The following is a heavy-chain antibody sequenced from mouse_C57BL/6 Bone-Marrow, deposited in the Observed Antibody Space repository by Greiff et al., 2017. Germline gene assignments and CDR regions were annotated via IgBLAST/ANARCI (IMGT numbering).Heavy chain of an antibody. Sequence: QVQLKESGPELVKPGASVTISCKASGYAFSSSWMNWVKQRPGKGLEWIGRIYPGDGDTNYNGKFKGKATLTADKSSSTANMQLSSLTSEDSAVYFCARWRYYVDYWGQGTTLRVSS. CDR2: IYPGDGDT. CDR1: GYAFSSSW. J-gene: IGHJ2*01. V-gene: IGHV1-82*01. CDR3: ARWRYYVDY.